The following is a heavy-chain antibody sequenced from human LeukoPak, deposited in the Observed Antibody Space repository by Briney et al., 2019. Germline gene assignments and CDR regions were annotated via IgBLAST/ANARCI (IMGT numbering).Heavy chain of an antibody. D-gene: IGHD2-15*01. J-gene: IGHJ4*02. CDR1: GFTFSSYW. CDR2: INSDGSST. V-gene: IGHV3-74*01. CDR3: AKGVGYCNGGSCQQFDY. Sequence: GGSLRLSCAASGFTFSSYWMHWVRQAPGKVLVWVSRINSDGSSTTYADSVKGRFTISRDNSKNTLYLQMNSLRAEDTAVYYCAKGVGYCNGGSCQQFDYWGQGTLVTVSS.